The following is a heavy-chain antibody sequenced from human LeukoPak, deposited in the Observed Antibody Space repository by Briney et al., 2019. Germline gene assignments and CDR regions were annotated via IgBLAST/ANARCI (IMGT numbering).Heavy chain of an antibody. V-gene: IGHV3-7*01. D-gene: IGHD3-10*01. Sequence: GGSLRLSCAASGFTFSGYWMSWVRQAPGKGLEWVANIKQDGSEKYYVDSVKGRFTISRDNAKNSLYLQMNSLRAEDTAVYYCARTGNRITMVRGVMARSDAFDIWGQGTMVTVSS. CDR3: ARTGNRITMVRGVMARSDAFDI. CDR1: GFTFSGYW. J-gene: IGHJ3*02. CDR2: IKQDGSEK.